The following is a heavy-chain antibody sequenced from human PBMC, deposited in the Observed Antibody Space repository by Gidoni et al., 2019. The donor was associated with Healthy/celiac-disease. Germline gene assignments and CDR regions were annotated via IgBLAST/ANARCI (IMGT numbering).Heavy chain of an antibody. D-gene: IGHD3-3*01. CDR2: ISYDGSNK. V-gene: IGHV3-30*18. J-gene: IGHJ4*02. CDR1: GFTFCSYG. CDR3: AKGRVLEWNSPPGY. Sequence: QVQLVESGGGVVQPGRSLRLSCAASGFTFCSYGMHWVRQAPGKGLEWVAVISYDGSNKYYADSVKGRFTISRDNSKNTLYLQMNSLRAEDTAVYYCAKGRVLEWNSPPGYWGQGTLVTVSS.